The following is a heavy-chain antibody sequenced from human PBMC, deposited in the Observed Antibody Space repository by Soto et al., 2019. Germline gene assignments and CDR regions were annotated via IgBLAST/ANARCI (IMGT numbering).Heavy chain of an antibody. CDR3: ARTLERPYYYYGMDV. D-gene: IGHD1-1*01. Sequence: SETLSLTCTVSGGSISSSSYYWGWIRQPPGKGLEWIGSIYYSGSTYYNPSLKSRVTISVDTSKNQFSLKLSSVTAADTAVYYCARTLERPYYYYGMDVWGQGTTVTVSS. CDR2: IYYSGST. V-gene: IGHV4-39*01. CDR1: GGSISSSSYY. J-gene: IGHJ6*02.